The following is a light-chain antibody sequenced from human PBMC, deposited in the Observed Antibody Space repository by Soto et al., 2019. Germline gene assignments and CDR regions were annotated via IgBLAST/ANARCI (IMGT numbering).Light chain of an antibody. CDR3: MQSLQLPRT. Sequence: DPVMTQSPLSLPVTPGEPASISCRSSQSLLHSNGYNYLDWYLQKPGQSPQLLIYLGSNRASGVPDRFSGSGSGTDFTLKISRVEAEDVGVYYCMQSLQLPRTFGPGTKVDI. CDR2: LGS. CDR1: QSLLHSNGYNY. J-gene: IGKJ3*01. V-gene: IGKV2-28*01.